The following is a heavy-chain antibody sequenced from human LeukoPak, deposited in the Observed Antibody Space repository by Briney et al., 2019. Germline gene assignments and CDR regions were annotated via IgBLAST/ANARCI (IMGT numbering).Heavy chain of an antibody. CDR2: IIPIFGTA. V-gene: IGHV1-69*13. CDR3: ARELISSGGSCYSI. D-gene: IGHD2-15*01. Sequence: ASVKVSCKASGGTFSSYAISWVRQAPGQGLEWMGGIIPIFGTANYAQKFQGRVTITADESTSTAYMELSSLRSEDTAVYYCARELISSGGSCYSIWGQGTTVTVSS. CDR1: GGTFSSYA. J-gene: IGHJ6*02.